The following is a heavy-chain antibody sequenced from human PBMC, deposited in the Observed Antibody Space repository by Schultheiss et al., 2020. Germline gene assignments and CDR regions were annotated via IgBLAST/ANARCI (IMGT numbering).Heavy chain of an antibody. CDR1: GGTFSSYA. CDR2: IIPIFGTA. J-gene: IGHJ6*02. Sequence: SVKAAFKASGGTFSSYAISWVRQAPGQGLEWMGGIIPIFGTANYAQKFQGRVTITADESTSTAYMELSSLRSEDTAVYYCARHSPVDYYYGMDVWGQGTTVTVSS. V-gene: IGHV1-69*13. D-gene: IGHD2-2*01. CDR3: ARHSPVDYYYGMDV.